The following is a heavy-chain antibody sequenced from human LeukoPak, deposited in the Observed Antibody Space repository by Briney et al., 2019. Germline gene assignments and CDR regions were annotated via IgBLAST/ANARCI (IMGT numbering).Heavy chain of an antibody. CDR2: FDPEDGET. CDR3: ATKGADGDWFDP. J-gene: IGHJ5*02. Sequence: ASVKVSCKVSGYTLTELSMHWVRQAPGKGLEWMGGFDPEDGETIYAQKFQGRVTMTEDTSTDTAYMELSSPRSEDTAVYYCATKGADGDWFDPWGQGTLVTVSS. D-gene: IGHD4-17*01. V-gene: IGHV1-24*01. CDR1: GYTLTELS.